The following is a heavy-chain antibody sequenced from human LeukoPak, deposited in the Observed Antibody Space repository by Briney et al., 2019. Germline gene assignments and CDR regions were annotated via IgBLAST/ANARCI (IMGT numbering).Heavy chain of an antibody. CDR2: IYYSGST. Sequence: SETLSLTCTVSGGSISSYYWSWIRQPPGKGLEWIGYIYYSGSTNYNPSLKSRVTISVDTSKNQFSLKLSSVTAVDTAVYYCARDPGFAFDIWGQGTMVTVSS. CDR3: ARDPGFAFDI. D-gene: IGHD3-10*01. V-gene: IGHV4-59*01. CDR1: GGSISSYY. J-gene: IGHJ3*02.